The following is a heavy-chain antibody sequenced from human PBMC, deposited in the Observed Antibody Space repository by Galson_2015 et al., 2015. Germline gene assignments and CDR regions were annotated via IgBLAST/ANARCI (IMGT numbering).Heavy chain of an antibody. Sequence: PALVKPPQTLTLTCTFSGFSLSTSGVGVGWIRQPPGKALEWLALIYWDDDKRYSPSLKSRLTITKDTSKNQVVLTMTNMDPVDTATYYCAHIWDLDVDTAMVSAFFFVYWGQGTLVTVSS. CDR2: IYWDDDK. V-gene: IGHV2-5*02. J-gene: IGHJ4*02. D-gene: IGHD5-18*01. CDR1: GFSLSTSGVG. CDR3: AHIWDLDVDTAMVSAFFFVY.